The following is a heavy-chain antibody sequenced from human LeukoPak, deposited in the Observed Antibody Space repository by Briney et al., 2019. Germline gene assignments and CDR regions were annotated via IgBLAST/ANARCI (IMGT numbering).Heavy chain of an antibody. D-gene: IGHD3-22*01. CDR2: IAPGGGST. CDR1: GYTFINHY. V-gene: IGHV1-46*01. Sequence: GASVKVSCKTSGYTFINHYIHCVRHSPGQRLEWVGIIAPGGGSTSFAQKFQGRVTLTRDMSTNTVYMELNSLTSEDTAVYFCARGAQHWHYDHFDYWGQGTLVTVSS. J-gene: IGHJ4*02. CDR3: ARGAQHWHYDHFDY.